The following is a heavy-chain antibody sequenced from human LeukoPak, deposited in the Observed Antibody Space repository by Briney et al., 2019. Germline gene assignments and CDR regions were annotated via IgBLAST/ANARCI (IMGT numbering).Heavy chain of an antibody. CDR1: GYTLTELS. D-gene: IGHD2-15*01. CDR3: ATYQNRYCSGGSCVFDY. J-gene: IGHJ4*02. V-gene: IGHV1-24*01. CDR2: FDPEDGET. Sequence: ASVKVSCKVSGYTLTELSMHWVRQAPGKGLEWMGGFDPEDGETIYAQEFQSRVTMTEDTSTDTAYMELSSLRSEDTAVYYCATYQNRYCSGGSCVFDYWGQGTLVTVSS.